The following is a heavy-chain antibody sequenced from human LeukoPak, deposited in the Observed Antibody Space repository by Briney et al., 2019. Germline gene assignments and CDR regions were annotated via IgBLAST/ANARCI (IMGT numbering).Heavy chain of an antibody. J-gene: IGHJ4*02. CDR2: IIPMFGTA. Sequence: SVKVSCKASGGTFSNYAISWVRQAPGQGLEWMGGIIPMFGTANYAQKFQGRVTITADKSTSTAYMELSSLRSEDTAVYYCARDAYGDYPDYWGQGTLVTVSS. D-gene: IGHD4-17*01. CDR1: GGTFSNYA. V-gene: IGHV1-69*06. CDR3: ARDAYGDYPDY.